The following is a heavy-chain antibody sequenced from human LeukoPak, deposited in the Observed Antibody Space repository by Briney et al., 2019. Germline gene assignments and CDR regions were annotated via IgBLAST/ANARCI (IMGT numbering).Heavy chain of an antibody. CDR2: IYSGGGT. D-gene: IGHD4-23*01. J-gene: IGHJ4*02. Sequence: QPGGSLRLSCAASGFTVSSNYMSWVRQAPGKGLEWVSVIYSGGGTNYADSVKGRFTISRDNSKNTLFLQMNSLRADDAAVYYCARDPGGNSIWDYWGQGTLVTVSS. CDR1: GFTVSSNY. CDR3: ARDPGGNSIWDY. V-gene: IGHV3-66*01.